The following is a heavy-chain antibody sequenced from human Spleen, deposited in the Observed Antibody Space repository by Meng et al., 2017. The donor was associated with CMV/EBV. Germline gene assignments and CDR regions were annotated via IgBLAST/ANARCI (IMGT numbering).Heavy chain of an antibody. V-gene: IGHV4-39*07. CDR2: MSYSGST. CDR1: GGSFTSSVYY. D-gene: IGHD1-1*01. J-gene: IGHJ5*02. CDR3: ARVDGTHPFGP. Sequence: SETLSLTCTVSGGSFTSSVYYWDWIRQPPGKGLEWVASMSYSGSTYYNPSLKSRVTISVDTSKNQFSLKLSSVTAADTAVYYCARVDGTHPFGPWGQGTLVTVSS.